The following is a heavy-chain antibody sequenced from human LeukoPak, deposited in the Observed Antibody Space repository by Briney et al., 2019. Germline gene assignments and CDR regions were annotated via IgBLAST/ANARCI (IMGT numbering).Heavy chain of an antibody. V-gene: IGHV3-30-3*01. CDR3: ARGRGSGSYYNSPGWFDP. D-gene: IGHD3-10*01. J-gene: IGHJ5*02. Sequence: GGSLRLSCAASGFTFSSYAMHRVRQAPGKGLEWVAVISYDGSNKYYADSVKGRFTISRDNSKNTLYLQMNSLRAEDTAVYYCARGRGSGSYYNSPGWFDPWGQGTLVTVSS. CDR2: ISYDGSNK. CDR1: GFTFSSYA.